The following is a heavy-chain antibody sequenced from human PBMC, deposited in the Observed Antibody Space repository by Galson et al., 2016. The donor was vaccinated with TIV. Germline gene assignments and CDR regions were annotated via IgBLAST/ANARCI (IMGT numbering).Heavy chain of an antibody. J-gene: IGHJ4*02. CDR3: ARDTGFTGNIVEIPAADF. CDR1: GFTFINYA. Sequence: SLRLSCAASGFTFINYAMHWVRQAPGKGLEWVAVISYAGTHQYYADSVEGRFSISRDNSKNTLYLHMDSLRAEDTAVYFCARDTGFTGNIVEIPAADFWGQGTLVTVSS. V-gene: IGHV3-30*04. D-gene: IGHD2-2*01. CDR2: ISYAGTHQ.